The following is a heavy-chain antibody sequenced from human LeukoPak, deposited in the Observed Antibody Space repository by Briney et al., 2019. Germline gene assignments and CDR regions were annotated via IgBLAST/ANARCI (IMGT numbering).Heavy chain of an antibody. CDR2: IYYSGST. V-gene: IGHV4-39*01. CDR3: ARPLWRWDNWFDP. D-gene: IGHD3-16*01. Sequence: SETLSLTCTVSGGSISSSSYYWGWIRQPPGKGLEWIGSIYYSGSTYYNPSLKSRVTISVDTSKNQFSLKLSSVTAADTAVYYRARPLWRWDNWFDPWGQGTLVTVSS. J-gene: IGHJ5*02. CDR1: GGSISSSSYY.